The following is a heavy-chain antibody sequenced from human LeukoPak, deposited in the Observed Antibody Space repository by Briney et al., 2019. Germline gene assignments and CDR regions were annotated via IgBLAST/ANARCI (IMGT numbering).Heavy chain of an antibody. V-gene: IGHV3-74*01. CDR2: IDNDGSTT. J-gene: IGHJ6*02. D-gene: IGHD4-17*01. Sequence: PGGSLRLSCAASGFTFSSYWMHWVRQAPGKGLVWVSRIDNDGSTTTYADSVKGRFIISRDNGKNTLYLQMNSLRAEDTAVYYCAKAIGPGFYGDYFHYYYYGMDVWGLGTTVTVSS. CDR3: AKAIGPGFYGDYFHYYYYGMDV. CDR1: GFTFSSYW.